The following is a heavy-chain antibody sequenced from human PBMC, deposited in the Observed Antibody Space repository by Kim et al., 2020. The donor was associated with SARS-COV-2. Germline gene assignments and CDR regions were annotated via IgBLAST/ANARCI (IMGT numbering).Heavy chain of an antibody. D-gene: IGHD3-9*01. CDR3: AVDYDILTGLLDY. J-gene: IGHJ4*02. Sequence: SQKFQGRVTITRETSASTAYMELSSLRSEDTAVYYCAVDYDILTGLLDYWGQGTLVTVSS. V-gene: IGHV1-3*01.